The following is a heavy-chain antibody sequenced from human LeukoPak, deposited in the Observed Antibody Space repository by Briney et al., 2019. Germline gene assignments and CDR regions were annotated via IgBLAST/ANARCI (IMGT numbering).Heavy chain of an antibody. CDR1: GYTFTGYY. V-gene: IGHV1-2*02. D-gene: IGHD3-9*01. J-gene: IGHJ6*03. CDR3: ARVGYDILTGYQVNYYYYYMDV. CDR2: INHNSGGT. Sequence: ASVKVSCKASGYTFTGYYMHWVRQAPGQGLEWMGWINHNSGGTNYAQKFQGRVTMTRDTSISTAYMELSRLRSDDTAVYYCARVGYDILTGYQVNYYYYYMDVWGKGTTVTISS.